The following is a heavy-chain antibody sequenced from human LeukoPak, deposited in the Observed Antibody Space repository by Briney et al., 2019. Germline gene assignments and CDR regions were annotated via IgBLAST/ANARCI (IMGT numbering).Heavy chain of an antibody. D-gene: IGHD1-26*01. V-gene: IGHV3-21*01. Sequence: PGGSLRLSCAASGFTFSSYSMNWVRQAPGKGLEWVSSISSSSSYIYYADSVKGRFTISRDNAKNSLYLQMNSLRAEDTAVYYCARDTEDSGSYYFDAFGIWGQGTMVTVSS. J-gene: IGHJ3*02. CDR3: ARDTEDSGSYYFDAFGI. CDR2: ISSSSSYI. CDR1: GFTFSSYS.